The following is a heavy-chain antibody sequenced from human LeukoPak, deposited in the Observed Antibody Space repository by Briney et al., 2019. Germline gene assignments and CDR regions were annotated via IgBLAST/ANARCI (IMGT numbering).Heavy chain of an antibody. CDR2: INHSGST. J-gene: IGHJ6*02. V-gene: IGHV4-34*01. CDR1: GGSFSGYY. Sequence: SETLSLTRAVYGGSFSGYYWSWIRQPPGKGLEWIGEINHSGSTNYNPSLKSRVTISVDTSKNQFPLKLSSVTAADTAVYYCARHVGQRYSSSWYSASYYYYGMDVWGQGTTVTVSS. D-gene: IGHD6-13*01. CDR3: ARHVGQRYSSSWYSASYYYYGMDV.